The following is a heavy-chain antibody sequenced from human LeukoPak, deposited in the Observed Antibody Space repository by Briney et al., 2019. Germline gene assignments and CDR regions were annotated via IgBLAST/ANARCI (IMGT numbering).Heavy chain of an antibody. Sequence: SETLPLTCTVSGGSISSYYWSWIRQPPGKGLEWIGYIYYSGSTNYNPSLKSRVTISVDTSKNQFSLKLSSVTAADTAVYYCARQTLPYDFWSGYYTGGGWFDPWGQGTLATVSS. CDR3: ARQTLPYDFWSGYYTGGGWFDP. CDR2: IYYSGST. J-gene: IGHJ5*02. D-gene: IGHD3-3*01. V-gene: IGHV4-59*08. CDR1: GGSISSYY.